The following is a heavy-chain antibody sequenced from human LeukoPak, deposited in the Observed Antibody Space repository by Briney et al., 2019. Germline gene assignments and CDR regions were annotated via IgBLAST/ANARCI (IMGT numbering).Heavy chain of an antibody. CDR2: IRSKANSYAT. V-gene: IGHV3-73*01. J-gene: IGHJ4*02. CDR1: GFTFSGSA. CDR3: TRPLDDYGDY. Sequence: PGGSLRLSCAASGFTFSGSAMHWVRQASGKGLEWVGRIRSKANSYATAYAASVKGRFTISRDDPKNTAYLQMNSLKTEDTAVYYCTRPLDDYGDYWGQGTLVTVSS.